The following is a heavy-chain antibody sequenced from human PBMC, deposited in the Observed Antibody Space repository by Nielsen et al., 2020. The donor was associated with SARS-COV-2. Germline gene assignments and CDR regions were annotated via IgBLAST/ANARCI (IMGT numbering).Heavy chain of an antibody. CDR3: ARGPYASGWYVRATHYFDS. Sequence: GESLKISCAASGFSFSTYWMHWVRQAPGKGLVWVSRINQDGSTTNYGDSVQGRFTISRDNARNTLYLQMDSLRAEDTAVYYCARGPYASGWYVRATHYFDSWGQGTLVTVSS. CDR2: INQDGSTT. D-gene: IGHD6-19*01. CDR1: GFSFSTYW. V-gene: IGHV3-74*01. J-gene: IGHJ4*02.